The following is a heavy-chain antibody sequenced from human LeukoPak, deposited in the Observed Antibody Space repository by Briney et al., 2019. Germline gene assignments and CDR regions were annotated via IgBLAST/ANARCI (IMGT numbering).Heavy chain of an antibody. D-gene: IGHD6-19*01. CDR2: IVPIFGTA. V-gene: IGHV1-69*13. Sequence: ASVKVSCKASGDTFSSYAISWVRQAPGQGLEWMGGIVPIFGTANYAQKFQGRVTITADESTSTAYMELTSLRSEDTAVYYCARGRMAGTYVFDYWGQGTLVTVSS. CDR3: ARGRMAGTYVFDY. CDR1: GDTFSSYA. J-gene: IGHJ4*02.